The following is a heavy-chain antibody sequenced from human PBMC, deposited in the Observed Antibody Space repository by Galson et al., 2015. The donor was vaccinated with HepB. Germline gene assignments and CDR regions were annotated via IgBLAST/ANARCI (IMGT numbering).Heavy chain of an antibody. D-gene: IGHD6-19*01. CDR3: AKAAGRDTMSSGWCFDY. J-gene: IGHJ4*02. V-gene: IGHV3-30*18. CDR2: ISYDGSNK. Sequence: SLRLSCAASGFTFSSYGMHWVRQAPGKGLEWVAVISYDGSNKYYADSVKGRFTISRDNSKNTLYLQMNSLRAEDTAVYYCAKAAGRDTMSSGWCFDYWGQGTLVTVSS. CDR1: GFTFSSYG.